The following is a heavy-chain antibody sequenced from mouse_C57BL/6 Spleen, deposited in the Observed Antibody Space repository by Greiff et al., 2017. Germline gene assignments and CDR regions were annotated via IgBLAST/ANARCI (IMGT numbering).Heavy chain of an antibody. CDR1: GFNINDYY. V-gene: IGHV14-1*01. Sequence: EVQLQQSGAELVRPGASVKLSCTASGFNINDYYMHWVKQRPEQGLEWIGRIDPEDGDTEYAPKFPGKDTITADTSSNTSYLQLSSLTSEDTAVYYCTTGGYSNYQYYAMHYWGQGASDTVSS. CDR3: TTGGYSNYQYYAMHY. D-gene: IGHD2-5*01. CDR2: IDPEDGDT. J-gene: IGHJ4*01.